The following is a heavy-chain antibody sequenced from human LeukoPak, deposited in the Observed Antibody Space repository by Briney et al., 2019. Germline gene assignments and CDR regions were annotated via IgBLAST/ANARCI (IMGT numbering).Heavy chain of an antibody. CDR3: ARRGPSGRSLDY. CDR2: MYYGGST. D-gene: IGHD1-26*01. J-gene: IGHJ4*02. V-gene: IGHV4-39*01. CDR1: GGSFSGYY. Sequence: SETLSLTCAVYGGSFSGYYWGWIRQPPGKGLEWIGSMYYGGSTYYNPSLKSRVTISVDTSKNQFSLKLSSVTAADTAVYYCARRGPSGRSLDYWGQGTLVTVSS.